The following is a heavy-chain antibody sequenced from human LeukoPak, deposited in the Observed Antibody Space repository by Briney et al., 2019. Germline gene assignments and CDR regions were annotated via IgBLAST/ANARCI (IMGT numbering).Heavy chain of an antibody. Sequence: SETLSLTCSVYGGSFSGYFWTYIRQPPGKGLEWIGEINHRGSTSYNPSLKSRVTISRDTSKNQFSLRLTSVTAADTAVYYRARGSIYYGDSSAYFDYWGQGSLVTVSS. D-gene: IGHD3-22*01. CDR1: GGSFSGYF. CDR3: ARGSIYYGDSSAYFDY. J-gene: IGHJ4*02. CDR2: INHRGST. V-gene: IGHV4-34*01.